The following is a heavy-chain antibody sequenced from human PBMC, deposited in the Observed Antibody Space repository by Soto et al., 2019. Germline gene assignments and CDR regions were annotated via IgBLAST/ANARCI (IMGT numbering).Heavy chain of an antibody. D-gene: IGHD3-3*01. CDR1: GFTFSSYG. J-gene: IGHJ4*02. CDR3: TTGWSSKDY. V-gene: IGHV3-15*01. Sequence: GGSLRLSCAASGFTFSSYGMHWVRQAPGKGLEWVGRIKSKADGGTTNYAAPVKGRFNISRDGSKNTLYLQMNGLKTEDTAVYYCTTGWSSKDYWGQGTLVTVSS. CDR2: IKSKADGGTT.